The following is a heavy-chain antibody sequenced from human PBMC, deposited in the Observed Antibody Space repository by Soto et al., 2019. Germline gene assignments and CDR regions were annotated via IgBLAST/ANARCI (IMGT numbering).Heavy chain of an antibody. CDR2: ISYDGSNK. Sequence: GGSLRLSCAASGLTFITYDMHWVRQAPGKGLEWVAVISYDGSNKYYADSVKGRFTISRDNFKNTLYLQMNSLRAEDTAVFYCAKVRRITGTANYWYFDLWGRGALVTVSS. CDR1: GLTFITYD. V-gene: IGHV3-30*18. D-gene: IGHD1-7*01. CDR3: AKVRRITGTANYWYFDL. J-gene: IGHJ2*01.